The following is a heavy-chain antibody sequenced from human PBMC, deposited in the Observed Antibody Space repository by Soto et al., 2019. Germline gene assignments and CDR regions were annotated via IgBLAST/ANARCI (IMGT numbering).Heavy chain of an antibody. CDR2: IYYSGST. V-gene: IGHV4-31*03. CDR1: GGSISGGGYY. J-gene: IGHJ5*02. CDR3: ARDFYCSGGSSYSGAPT. Sequence: SETLSLTCTVSGGSISGGGYYWSWIRQHPGKGLEWIEYIYYSGSTYYNPFLKSRVTISVDTSKNQLSLKMSSVTAADTAVYYCARDFYCSGGSSYSGAPTWGQGTLVTVSS. D-gene: IGHD2-15*01.